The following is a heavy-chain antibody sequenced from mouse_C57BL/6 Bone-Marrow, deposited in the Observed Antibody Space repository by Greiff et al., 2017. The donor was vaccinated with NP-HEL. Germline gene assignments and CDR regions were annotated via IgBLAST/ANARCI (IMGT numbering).Heavy chain of an antibody. J-gene: IGHJ2*01. Sequence: EVQGVESGGGLVKPGGSLKLSCAASGFTFSSYTMSWVRQTPEKRLEWVATISGGGGNTYYPDSVKGRFTISRDNAKNTLYLQMSSLRSEDTALYYCARHLYGNYFDYWGQGTTLTVSS. CDR1: GFTFSSYT. CDR3: ARHLYGNYFDY. D-gene: IGHD2-1*01. V-gene: IGHV5-9*01. CDR2: ISGGGGNT.